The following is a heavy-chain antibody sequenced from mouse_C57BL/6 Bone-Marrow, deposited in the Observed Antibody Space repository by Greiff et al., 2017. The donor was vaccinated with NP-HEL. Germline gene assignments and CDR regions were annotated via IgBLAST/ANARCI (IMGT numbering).Heavy chain of an antibody. D-gene: IGHD2-5*01. V-gene: IGHV3-6*01. CDR2: ISYDGSN. CDR3: ARGDSNYDY. CDR1: GYSITSGYY. J-gene: IGHJ2*01. Sequence: DVKLVESGPGLVKPSQSLSLTCSVTGYSITSGYYWNWIRQFPGNKLEWMGYISYDGSNNYNPSLKNRIPITRDTSKNQFFLKLNSVTTEDTATYYCARGDSNYDYWGQGTTLTVSS.